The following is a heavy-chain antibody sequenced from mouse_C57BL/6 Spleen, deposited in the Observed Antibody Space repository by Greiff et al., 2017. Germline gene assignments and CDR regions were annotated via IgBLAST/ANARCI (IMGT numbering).Heavy chain of an antibody. CDR1: GYSITSGYY. CDR2: ISYDGSN. Sequence: EVQRVESGPGLVKPSQSLSLTCSVTGYSITSGYYWNWIRQFPGNKLEWMGYISYDGSNNYNPSLKNRISITRDTSKNQFFLKLNSVTTEDTATYYCASYYGQNMDYWGQGTSVTVSS. J-gene: IGHJ4*01. D-gene: IGHD2-1*01. CDR3: ASYYGQNMDY. V-gene: IGHV3-6*01.